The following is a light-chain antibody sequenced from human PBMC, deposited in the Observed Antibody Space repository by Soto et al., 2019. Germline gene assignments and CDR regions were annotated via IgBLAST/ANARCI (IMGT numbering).Light chain of an antibody. Sequence: LTQSPATPSLSPGARATHSYRASLNVNSYLAWYQQKPGQAPRLLIYAASTRATGIPDRFSGSGSGTDFSLTIRGLKPEDFAVYYCQQYRMSPNTFGQGTRLEIK. J-gene: IGKJ5*01. CDR1: LNVNSY. CDR3: QQYRMSPNT. V-gene: IGKV3-20*01. CDR2: AAS.